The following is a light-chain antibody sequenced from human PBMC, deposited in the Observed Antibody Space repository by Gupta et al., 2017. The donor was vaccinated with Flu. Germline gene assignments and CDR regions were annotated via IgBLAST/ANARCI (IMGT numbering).Light chain of an antibody. CDR1: DSNIGSTT. J-gene: IGLJ3*02. CDR3: AAWDDSLNALV. Sequence: QTVLTQPPSASGTPGHRDHTSCSCSDSNIGSTTVNWYQQLPGAAPKLLLYTDDQRPSGVPDRFSGSKSGTSGSLAITGLQSEDEADYYCAAWDDSLNALVFGGGTKLTVL. CDR2: TDD. V-gene: IGLV1-44*01.